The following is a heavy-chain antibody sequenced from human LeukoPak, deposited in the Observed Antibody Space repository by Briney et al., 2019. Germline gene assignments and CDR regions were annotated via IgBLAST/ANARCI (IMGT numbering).Heavy chain of an antibody. J-gene: IGHJ4*02. CDR2: IYHSGST. CDR3: VRIVVVYYFDY. V-gene: IGHV4-38-2*02. D-gene: IGHD3-22*01. CDR1: GYSISSGYY. Sequence: TSETLSLTCTVSGYSISSGYYWGWIRQPPGKGLEWIGSIYHSGSTYYNPSLKSRVTISVDTSKNQFSLKLSSVTAADTAVYYCVRIVVVYYFDYWGQGTLVTVSS.